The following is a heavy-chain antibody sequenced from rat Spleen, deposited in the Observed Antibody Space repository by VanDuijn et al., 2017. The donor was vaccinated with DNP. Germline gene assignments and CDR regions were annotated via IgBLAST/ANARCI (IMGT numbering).Heavy chain of an antibody. CDR1: GFTLSDYY. D-gene: IGHD1-1*01. Sequence: EVQLVESGGGLVQPGRSLKVSCAASGFTLSDYYMAWVRQAPKKGLEWVASISSEGSSTHYGDSVKGRFTISRDNAKTTLYLQMNSLRSEDTATYYCARHPYYYSATPYFDYWGQGVMVTVSS. CDR3: ARHPYYYSATPYFDY. V-gene: IGHV5-22*01. CDR2: ISSEGSST. J-gene: IGHJ2*01.